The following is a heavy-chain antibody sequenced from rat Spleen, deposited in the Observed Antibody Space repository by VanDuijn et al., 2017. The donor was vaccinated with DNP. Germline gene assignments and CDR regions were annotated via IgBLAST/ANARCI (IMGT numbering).Heavy chain of an antibody. Sequence: EVRLVQSGGGLVQPGRSLKLSCVASGFTFNKYWMTWIRQVPGKGLEWVAAITSSGGSTYYPDSVKGRFTISRDNAKSTLYLQMDSLRSEDTATYYCARHGRVTTVATYWYFDFWGPGTMVTVSS. V-gene: IGHV5-31*01. CDR1: GFTFNKYW. J-gene: IGHJ1*01. D-gene: IGHD1-3*01. CDR3: ARHGRVTTVATYWYFDF. CDR2: ITSSGGST.